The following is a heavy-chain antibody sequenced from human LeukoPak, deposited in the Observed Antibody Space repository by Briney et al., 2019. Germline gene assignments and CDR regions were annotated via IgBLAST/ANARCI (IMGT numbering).Heavy chain of an antibody. Sequence: PGRSLRLSCAASGFTFSSYGMSWVRQAPGKGLEWVSTIGGSGGTTYYADSVKGLFTISRDNSKNTLYLQMHSLRAEDTAVYYCARKAGYYYGSGDYWGQGTLVTVSS. D-gene: IGHD3-10*01. CDR3: ARKAGYYYGSGDY. V-gene: IGHV3-23*01. CDR1: GFTFSSYG. CDR2: IGGSGGTT. J-gene: IGHJ4*02.